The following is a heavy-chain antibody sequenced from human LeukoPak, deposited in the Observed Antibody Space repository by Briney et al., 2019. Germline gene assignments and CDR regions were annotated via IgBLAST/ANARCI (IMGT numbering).Heavy chain of an antibody. CDR3: ATLTGGRCSRTSCPYDY. D-gene: IGHD2-2*01. V-gene: IGHV3-48*03. J-gene: IGHJ4*02. CDR2: ISTDSGETI. CDR1: GFTFSSLE. Sequence: PGGSLRLSCTVSGFTFSSLEMNWVRQAPGKLLEWLAYISTDSGETIYYADSVEGRFTISRDNAKNSLYLQMNSLRVEDTATYYCATLTGGRCSRTSCPYDYWGQGTLVTVSS.